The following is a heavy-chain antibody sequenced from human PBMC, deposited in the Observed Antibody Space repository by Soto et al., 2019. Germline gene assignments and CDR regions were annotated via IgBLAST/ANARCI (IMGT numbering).Heavy chain of an antibody. V-gene: IGHV4-61*01. CDR2: IYYSGIT. CDR1: GGSVSSSSYY. Sequence: SETLSLTCTVSGGSVSSSSYYWSWIRQPPGKGLEWIGYIYYSGITNYNPSLKSRVTISVDTSKNQFSLKLSSVTAADTAVYYCARGPKDYGGKKAPFDYWGQGTLVTVSS. CDR3: ARGPKDYGGKKAPFDY. D-gene: IGHD4-17*01. J-gene: IGHJ4*02.